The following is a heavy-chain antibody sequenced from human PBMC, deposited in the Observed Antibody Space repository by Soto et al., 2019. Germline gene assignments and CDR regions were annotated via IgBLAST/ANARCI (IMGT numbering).Heavy chain of an antibody. D-gene: IGHD6-13*01. CDR2: IWYDGSNK. CDR1: GFTFSSYG. CDR3: ARVQGNYYYYYGMDV. J-gene: IGHJ6*02. Sequence: QVQLVESGGGVVQPGRSLRLSCAASGFTFSSYGMHWVRQAPGKGLEWVAVIWYDGSNKYYADSVKGRFTISRDNSKNTLYLQMNSLRAEETAVYYCARVQGNYYYYYGMDVWGQGTTVTVSS. V-gene: IGHV3-33*01.